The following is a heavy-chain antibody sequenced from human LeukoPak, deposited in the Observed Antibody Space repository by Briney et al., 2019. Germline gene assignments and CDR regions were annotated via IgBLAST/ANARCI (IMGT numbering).Heavy chain of an antibody. CDR1: GFTFSTYG. Sequence: PGRSLRLSCAASGFTFSTYGVHWVRQAPGKGLEWVAVISYDGNTRYCADSVKGRFTISRDNSKNTLYLQMNSLRAEDTAVYYCAKERWVTTIMYYFDDWGQGTLVTVSS. D-gene: IGHD4-17*01. J-gene: IGHJ4*02. CDR3: AKERWVTTIMYYFDD. CDR2: ISYDGNTR. V-gene: IGHV3-30*18.